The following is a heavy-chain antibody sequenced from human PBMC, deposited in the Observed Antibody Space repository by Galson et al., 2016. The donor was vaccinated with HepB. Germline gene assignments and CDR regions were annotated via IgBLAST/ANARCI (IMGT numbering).Heavy chain of an antibody. CDR1: TIPFSNYW. J-gene: IGHJ5*02. V-gene: IGHV3-7*01. Sequence: SLRLSCAASTIPFSNYWMTWVRQAPGGGLEWLATINYGGIETYYADSVRGRFTISRDNAKNSLYLQMNSLRAEDTGLYYCTRGLAPLRYFDWSSDWFDPWGQGTLVTVSS. D-gene: IGHD3-9*01. CDR3: TRGLAPLRYFDWSSDWFDP. CDR2: INYGGIET.